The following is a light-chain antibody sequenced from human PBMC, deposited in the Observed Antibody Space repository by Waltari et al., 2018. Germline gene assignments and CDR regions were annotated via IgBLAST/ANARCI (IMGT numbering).Light chain of an antibody. V-gene: IGLV1-47*01. J-gene: IGLJ3*02. CDR2: RNN. Sequence: QSVLTQPPSASGTPGQRVTISCSGSRSNIGSNYVYWYQQLPGTAPKLPLYRNNQRPSGVPDRFSGSKSGTSASLAISGLRSEDEADYYCAAWDDSLSGSWVFGGGTKLTVL. CDR1: RSNIGSNY. CDR3: AAWDDSLSGSWV.